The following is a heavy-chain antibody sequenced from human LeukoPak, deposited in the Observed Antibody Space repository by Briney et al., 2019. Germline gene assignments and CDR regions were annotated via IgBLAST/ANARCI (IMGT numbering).Heavy chain of an antibody. CDR2: ISYDGSNK. Sequence: GGSLRLSCAASGFTFSSYGMHWVRQAPGKGLEWVAVISYDGSNKYYADSVKGRFTISRDNSKNTLYLQMNSLRAGDTAVYYCAQIGAYYYDSSGYRRGAFDIWGQGTMVTVSS. J-gene: IGHJ3*02. V-gene: IGHV3-30*03. D-gene: IGHD3-22*01. CDR3: AQIGAYYYDSSGYRRGAFDI. CDR1: GFTFSSYG.